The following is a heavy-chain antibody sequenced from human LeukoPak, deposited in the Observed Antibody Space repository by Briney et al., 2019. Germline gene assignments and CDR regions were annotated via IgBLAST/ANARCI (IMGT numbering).Heavy chain of an antibody. CDR2: IIPIFGTA. J-gene: IGHJ5*02. D-gene: IGHD3-10*01. CDR1: GGTFISFS. CDR3: ARGGRGYYGSGSYDT. V-gene: IGHV1-69*05. Sequence: ASVKVSCKASGGTFISFSIYWVRQARGQGLEWMGGIIPIFGTANYAQKFQGRVTITTDESTSTAYMELSSLRSEDTAVYYCARGGRGYYGSGSYDTWGQGTLVTVSS.